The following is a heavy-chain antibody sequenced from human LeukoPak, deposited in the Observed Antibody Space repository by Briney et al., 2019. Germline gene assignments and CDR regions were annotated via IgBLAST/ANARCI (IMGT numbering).Heavy chain of an antibody. CDR2: ISPNSGGT. J-gene: IGHJ4*02. V-gene: IGHV1-2*02. CDR1: GYTFTGYY. CDR3: ARDGSGITMVRGVIPYFDY. Sequence: ASVKVSCKASGYTFTGYYMHWVRQAPGQGLEWMGWISPNSGGTNYAQKFQGRVTMTRDTSISTAYMELSRLRSDDTAVYYCARDGSGITMVRGVIPYFDYWGQGTLVTVSS. D-gene: IGHD3-10*01.